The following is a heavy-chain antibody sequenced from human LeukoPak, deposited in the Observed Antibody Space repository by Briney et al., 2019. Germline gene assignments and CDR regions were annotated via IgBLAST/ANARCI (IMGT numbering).Heavy chain of an antibody. V-gene: IGHV4-31*03. CDR2: IWNSGTS. CDR1: SGSINSGGHF. J-gene: IGHJ4*02. Sequence: PSETLSLTCTVSSGSINSGGHFWTWIRQHPGGGLEWIGYIWNSGTSYYNPSLQSRVVISADPSRSQFSLTLNSLTAGDTAVYYCARYYCGTSNCPGVNFWGQGTLVTVSP. D-gene: IGHD2-21*01. CDR3: ARYYCGTSNCPGVNF.